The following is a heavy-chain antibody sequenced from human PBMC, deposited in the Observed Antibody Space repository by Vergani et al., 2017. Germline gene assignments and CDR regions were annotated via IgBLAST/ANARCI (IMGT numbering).Heavy chain of an antibody. CDR1: GGTFSSYA. V-gene: IGHV1-69*01. CDR2: IIPIFGTA. Sequence: QVQLVQSGDEVKKPGSSVKVSCKASGGTFSSYAISWVRQAPGQGLEWMGGIIPIFGTANYAQKFQGRVTITADESTSTAYMELSSLRAEDTAVYYCAREGRRVFAIHEWYFDLWGRGTLVTVSS. CDR3: AREGRRVFAIHEWYFDL. J-gene: IGHJ2*01. D-gene: IGHD2-21*01.